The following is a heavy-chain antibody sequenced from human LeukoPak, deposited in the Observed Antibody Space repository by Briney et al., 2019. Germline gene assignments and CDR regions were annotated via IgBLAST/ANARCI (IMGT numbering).Heavy chain of an antibody. V-gene: IGHV1-46*01. J-gene: IGHJ3*02. Sequence: ASVKVPCKASGYTLTSYYMHWVRQAPGQGLEWMGIINPSGGSTSYAQKFQGRVTMTRDTSTSTVYMELSSLRSEDTAVYYCARRTSSDFWSGPISAFDIWGQGTMVTVSS. CDR2: INPSGGST. CDR3: ARRTSSDFWSGPISAFDI. D-gene: IGHD3-3*01. CDR1: GYTLTSYY.